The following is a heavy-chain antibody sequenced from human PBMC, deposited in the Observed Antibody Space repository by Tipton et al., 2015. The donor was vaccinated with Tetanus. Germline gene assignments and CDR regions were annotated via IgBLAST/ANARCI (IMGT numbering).Heavy chain of an antibody. J-gene: IGHJ6*02. Sequence: LRLSCAVYGGSFSLYSWTWIRQPPGKALEWIGNVFYSGSTYYNPSLKSRLTISVDTSKNQFSLNLRSVTAADTAVYYCARRTGYFYAMDVWGQGTTVTVSS. CDR2: VFYSGST. D-gene: IGHD1-14*01. CDR3: ARRTGYFYAMDV. CDR1: GGSFSLYS. V-gene: IGHV4-34*12.